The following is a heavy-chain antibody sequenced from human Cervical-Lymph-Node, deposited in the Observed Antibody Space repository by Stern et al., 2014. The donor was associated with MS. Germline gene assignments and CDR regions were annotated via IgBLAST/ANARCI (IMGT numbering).Heavy chain of an antibody. CDR3: ARSPDLYDSSGYYFD. V-gene: IGHV1-69*09. CDR1: GGTLNNYA. CDR2: IIPFLGIA. J-gene: IGHJ4*02. D-gene: IGHD3-22*01. Sequence: VQLVQSGAEVKKPGSSVKVSCKASGGTLNNYAVSWVRQAPGQGLEWIGKIIPFLGIANYAHKFQGRVTLTAAATTPYMPVSSLRSDDTAVYYCARSPDLYDSSGYYFDWGQGTLVTVSS.